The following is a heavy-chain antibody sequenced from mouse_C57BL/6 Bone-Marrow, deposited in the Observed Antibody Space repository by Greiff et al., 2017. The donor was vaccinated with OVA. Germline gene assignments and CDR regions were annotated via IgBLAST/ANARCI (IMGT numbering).Heavy chain of an antibody. D-gene: IGHD2-5*01. CDR1: GYTFTSYW. Sequence: VQLQQPGAELVKPGASVKLSCKASGYTFTSYWMHWVKQRPGQGLEWIGMIHPNSGSTNYNEKFKSKATLTVDKSSSTAYMQLSSLTSEDSAVYYCARVSYYSNYPFAYWGQGTLVTVSA. CDR3: ARVSYYSNYPFAY. CDR2: IHPNSGST. J-gene: IGHJ3*01. V-gene: IGHV1-64*01.